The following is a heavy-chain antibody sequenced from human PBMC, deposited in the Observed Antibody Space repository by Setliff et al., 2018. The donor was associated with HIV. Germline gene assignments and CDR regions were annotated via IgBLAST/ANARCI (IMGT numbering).Heavy chain of an antibody. CDR3: ARDPYCPNTCYEDFTFDS. CDR2: IYSSGIT. J-gene: IGHJ4*02. D-gene: IGHD2-8*01. CDR1: GGSISSGSYF. V-gene: IGHV4-61*02. Sequence: TLSLTCPVSGGSISSGSYFWNWIRQPAGKGLEWIGRIYSSGITNYNPSLKSRLTISLDTSKNQFSLQVTSVTAEDTAVYYCARDPYCPNTCYEDFTFDSWGQGTLVTVSS.